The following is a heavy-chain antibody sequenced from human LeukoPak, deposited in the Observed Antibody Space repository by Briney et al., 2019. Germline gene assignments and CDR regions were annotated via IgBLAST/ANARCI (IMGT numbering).Heavy chain of an antibody. CDR3: ARDCRSTSCPWEY. Sequence: SETLSLTCTVSGGSISSSSHYWGWIRQPPGKGLEWIGNIYYSGSTYYNPSLKSRVTISVDTSKNQFSLKLSSVSAADTAVYYCARDCRSTSCPWEYWSQGTLVTVSS. J-gene: IGHJ4*02. D-gene: IGHD2-2*01. V-gene: IGHV4-39*07. CDR1: GGSISSSSHY. CDR2: IYYSGST.